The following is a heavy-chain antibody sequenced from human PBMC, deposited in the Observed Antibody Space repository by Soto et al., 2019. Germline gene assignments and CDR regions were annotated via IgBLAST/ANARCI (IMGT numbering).Heavy chain of an antibody. J-gene: IGHJ4*02. V-gene: IGHV3-23*01. CDR3: ARTCDMWDGYSPLDY. CDR2: ISDFGGST. Sequence: EVQLSQSGGGLVQPGGSLTLSCVASGFTFNNYAMGWVRQAPGKGLEWVSFISDFGGSTYFADPVKGRFSISRDNSQKKLYLQMDRLRVEDTAVYFCARTCDMWDGYSPLDYWGQGTLVTVS. D-gene: IGHD5-18*01. CDR1: GFTFNNYA.